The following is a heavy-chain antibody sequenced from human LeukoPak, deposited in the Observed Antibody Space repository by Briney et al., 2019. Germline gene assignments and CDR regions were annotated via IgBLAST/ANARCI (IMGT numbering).Heavy chain of an antibody. CDR3: AKDPGKAVTHSSIYFDY. Sequence: GGSLRLSCAASGFTFSSYAMSWVRQAPGKGLEWVSAISGSAGSTYYADSVKGRFTISRDNSKNTLYLQMNSLRAEDTAVYYGAKDPGKAVTHSSIYFDYWGQGTLVTVSS. CDR2: ISGSAGST. D-gene: IGHD4-17*01. V-gene: IGHV3-23*01. CDR1: GFTFSSYA. J-gene: IGHJ4*02.